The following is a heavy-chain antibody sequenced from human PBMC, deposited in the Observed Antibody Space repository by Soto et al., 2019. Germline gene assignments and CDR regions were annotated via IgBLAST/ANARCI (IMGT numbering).Heavy chain of an antibody. J-gene: IGHJ5*02. CDR2: IYYSGNT. CDR1: GGSIRSSNYY. V-gene: IGHV4-39*01. D-gene: IGHD3-22*01. CDR3: ARLPYYYDTSGYLNWFDP. Sequence: ETLSLTCTVSGGSIRSSNYYWGWIRQPPGKGLEWIGTIYYSGNTYYNPSLKSRVTISVDTSKNQFSLKLTSVTAADTAIYYCARLPYYYDTSGYLNWFDPWGQGTLVTVSS.